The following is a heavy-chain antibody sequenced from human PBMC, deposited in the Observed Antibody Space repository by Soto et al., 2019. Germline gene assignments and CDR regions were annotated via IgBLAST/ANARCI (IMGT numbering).Heavy chain of an antibody. CDR2: IVVGSGNT. D-gene: IGHD3-3*01. V-gene: IGHV1-58*01. CDR1: GFTFTSSA. Sequence: GASVKVSCKASGFTFTSSAVQWVRQARGQRLEWIGWIVVGSGNTNYAQKFQERVTITRDMSTSTAYMELSSLRSEDTAVYYCAADHPYDFWSGFFNYYYYGMDVWGQGTRSPSP. J-gene: IGHJ6*02. CDR3: AADHPYDFWSGFFNYYYYGMDV.